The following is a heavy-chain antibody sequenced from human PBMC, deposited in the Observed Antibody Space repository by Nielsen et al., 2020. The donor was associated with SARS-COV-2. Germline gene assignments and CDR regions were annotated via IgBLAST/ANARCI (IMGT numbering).Heavy chain of an antibody. V-gene: IGHV3-15*01. Sequence: GESLKISCAASGFTFSNAWMSWVRQAPGKGLEWVGRIKSKTDGGTTDYAAPVKGRFTISRDDSKNTLYLQMNSLKTEDTAVYYCTTRLLYSGSYSDYWGQGTLVTVSS. J-gene: IGHJ4*02. CDR3: TTRLLYSGSYSDY. CDR1: GFTFSNAW. CDR2: IKSKTDGGTT. D-gene: IGHD1-26*01.